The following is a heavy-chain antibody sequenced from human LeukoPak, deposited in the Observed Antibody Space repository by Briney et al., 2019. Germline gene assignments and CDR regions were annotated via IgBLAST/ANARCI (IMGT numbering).Heavy chain of an antibody. V-gene: IGHV1-69*13. CDR2: IIPIFGTA. Sequence: SVKVSCKASGGTFISYAISWVRQAPGQGLEWMGGIIPIFGTANYAQKFQGRVTITADESTSTAYMELSSLRSEDTAVYYCAREGVYYYDSSGTGAFDIWGQGTMVTVSS. CDR3: AREGVYYYDSSGTGAFDI. CDR1: GGTFISYA. J-gene: IGHJ3*02. D-gene: IGHD3-22*01.